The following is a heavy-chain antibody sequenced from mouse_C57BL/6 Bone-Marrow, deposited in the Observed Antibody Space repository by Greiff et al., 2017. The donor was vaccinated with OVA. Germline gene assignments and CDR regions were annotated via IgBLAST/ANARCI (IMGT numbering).Heavy chain of an antibody. D-gene: IGHD2-2*01. CDR3: ARNGYLYYAMDY. CDR2: IYPRSGNT. Sequence: QVQLQQSGAELARPGSSVKLSCKASGYTFTSYGISWVKQRTGQGLEWIGEIYPRSGNTYYNEKFKGKATLTADKSSSTAYMELRSLTSEDSAVYFCARNGYLYYAMDYWGQGTSVTVSS. V-gene: IGHV1-81*01. CDR1: GYTFTSYG. J-gene: IGHJ4*01.